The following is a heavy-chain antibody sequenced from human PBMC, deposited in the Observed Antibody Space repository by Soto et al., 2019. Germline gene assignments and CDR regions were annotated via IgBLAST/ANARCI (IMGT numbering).Heavy chain of an antibody. Sequence: SGTLSLTCTVSGGSISSYDWSWIRQPPGKGLGRIGYIYYSGSTYYTPSLKSRVTISVDTSKNQFSLKLSSVTAADTAVYYCARDRIYGSGSYYNVNYYYYGMDVWGQGTTVTVSS. J-gene: IGHJ6*02. V-gene: IGHV4-59*12. CDR3: ARDRIYGSGSYYNVNYYYYGMDV. CDR2: IYYSGST. D-gene: IGHD3-10*01. CDR1: GGSISSYD.